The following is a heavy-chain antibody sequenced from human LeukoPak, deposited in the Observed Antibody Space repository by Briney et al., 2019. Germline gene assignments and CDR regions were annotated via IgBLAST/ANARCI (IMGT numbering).Heavy chain of an antibody. V-gene: IGHV3-23*01. Sequence: GGSLTLSCAASGFTFSSYAMSWVRQAPGKGLEWVSAISGSGGSTYYADSVKGRFTISRDNSKNTLYLQMNSLRAEDTAVYYCAKDWPYYDSSGYYDYWGQGTLVTVSS. CDR1: GFTFSSYA. J-gene: IGHJ4*02. CDR3: AKDWPYYDSSGYYDY. CDR2: ISGSGGST. D-gene: IGHD3-22*01.